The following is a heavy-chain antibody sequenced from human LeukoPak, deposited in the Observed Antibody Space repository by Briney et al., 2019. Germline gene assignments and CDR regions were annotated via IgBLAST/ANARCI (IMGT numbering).Heavy chain of an antibody. Sequence: GGSLRLSCAASGFTFSSYGMHWVRQAPGKGLEWAAVISYDGSNKYYADSVKGRFTISRDNSKNTLYLQMNSLRAEDTAVYCCAKDRVQLWLQGGLDYWGQGTLVTVSS. CDR2: ISYDGSNK. CDR3: AKDRVQLWLQGGLDY. J-gene: IGHJ4*02. V-gene: IGHV3-30*18. D-gene: IGHD5-18*01. CDR1: GFTFSSYG.